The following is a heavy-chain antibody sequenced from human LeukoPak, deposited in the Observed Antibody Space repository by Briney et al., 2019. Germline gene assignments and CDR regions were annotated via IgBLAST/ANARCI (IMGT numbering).Heavy chain of an antibody. CDR3: ARGGIGYCTSSSCYFDY. CDR1: GXSVSSAA. CDR2: TYYRSKWYN. J-gene: IGHJ4*02. Sequence: SQTLSLTCAISGXSVSSAAWNWIRQSPSRGLEWLGRTYYRSKWYNDYAVSVKSRITINPDTSKNQFSLQLNSVTPEDTAVYYCARGGIGYCTSSSCYFDYWGQGTLVTVSS. D-gene: IGHD2-2*01. V-gene: IGHV6-1*01.